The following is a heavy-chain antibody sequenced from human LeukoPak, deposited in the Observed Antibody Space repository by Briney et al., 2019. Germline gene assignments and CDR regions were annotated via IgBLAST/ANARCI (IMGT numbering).Heavy chain of an antibody. CDR1: GFTFSDYY. D-gene: IGHD1-14*01. CDR3: TTSVPMTPDFDY. V-gene: IGHV3-11*04. J-gene: IGHJ4*02. CDR2: ISSSGSTI. Sequence: GGSLRLSCAASGFTFSDYYMSWIRQAPGKGLEWVSYISSSGSTIYYADSVKGRFTISRDNAKNSLYLQMNSLRAEDTAVYYCTTSVPMTPDFDYWGQGTLVTVSS.